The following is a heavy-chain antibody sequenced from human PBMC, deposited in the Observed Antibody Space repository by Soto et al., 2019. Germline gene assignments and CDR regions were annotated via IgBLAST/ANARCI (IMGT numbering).Heavy chain of an antibody. V-gene: IGHV1-69*02. J-gene: IGHJ4*02. Sequence: QVQLVQSGAELKKPGSSVKVSCKASGDTFSFYTINWVRQAPGLGLEWMGRVNPILSMSNYAQKFQGRVTMTADNSTSKAYMVLRSLRSEDTAFYYCATSYGSGYRAFDYWGQGALVTVSS. CDR2: VNPILSMS. CDR3: ATSYGSGYRAFDY. CDR1: GDTFSFYT. D-gene: IGHD3-10*01.